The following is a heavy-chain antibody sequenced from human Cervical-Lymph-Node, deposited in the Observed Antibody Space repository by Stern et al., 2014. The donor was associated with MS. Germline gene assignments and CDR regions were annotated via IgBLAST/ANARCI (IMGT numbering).Heavy chain of an antibody. CDR3: GREVAMTAGLLGF. D-gene: IGHD3-22*01. Sequence: VQLVQSGAEVKKPGESLRIACKGSGYSSSSYWIAWVRQIPGKGLEWMGMIFPSDTENRYSQSFDGKVTISVDQSTCTDYLHWSSLKASDTARYYCGREVAMTAGLLGFWGQGTQVIVS. V-gene: IGHV5-51*01. J-gene: IGHJ4*02. CDR2: IFPSDTEN. CDR1: GYSSSSYW.